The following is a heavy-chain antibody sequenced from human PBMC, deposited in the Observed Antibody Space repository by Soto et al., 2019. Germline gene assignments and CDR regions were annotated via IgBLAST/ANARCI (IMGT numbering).Heavy chain of an antibody. CDR3: ARDRAMVRGVIFDY. J-gene: IGHJ4*02. CDR2: IIPIFGTA. CDR1: GGTFSSYA. V-gene: IGHV1-69*01. D-gene: IGHD3-10*01. Sequence: QVQLVQSGAEVKKPGSSVKVSCKASGGTFSSYAISWVRQAPGQGLEWMGGIIPIFGTANYAQKFQGRGTITADESTSTAYMELSSLRSEDTAVYYCARDRAMVRGVIFDYWGQGTLVTVSS.